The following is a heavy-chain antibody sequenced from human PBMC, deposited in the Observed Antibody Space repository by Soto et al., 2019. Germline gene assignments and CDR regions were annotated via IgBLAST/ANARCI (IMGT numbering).Heavy chain of an antibody. J-gene: IGHJ6*02. Sequence: QVQLVQSGAEVKKPGSSVKVSCKASGGTFSSYAISWVRQAPGQGLEWMGVIIPIFGTADYAQKFQGRVTITADESTSTAYMELSSLRSEDTAVYYCAGHSSGVPGYYYGMDVWGQGTTVTVSS. V-gene: IGHV1-69*12. CDR1: GGTFSSYA. CDR2: IIPIFGTA. CDR3: AGHSSGVPGYYYGMDV. D-gene: IGHD3-22*01.